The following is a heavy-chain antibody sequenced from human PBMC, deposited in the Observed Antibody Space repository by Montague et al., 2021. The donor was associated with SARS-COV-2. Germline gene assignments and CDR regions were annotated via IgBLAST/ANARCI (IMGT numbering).Heavy chain of an antibody. CDR1: GFTFSSYW. CDR2: INSDGSST. V-gene: IGHV3-74*01. D-gene: IGHD6-13*01. Sequence: SLRLSCAASGFTFSSYWMHWARQAPGKGLVWVSRINSDGSSTSYADSVKGRFTISRDNAKNTLYLQMNSLRAEDTAVYYCARSGQQLVHPLATLYYYYGMDVWGQGTTVTVSS. CDR3: ARSGQQLVHPLATLYYYYGMDV. J-gene: IGHJ6*02.